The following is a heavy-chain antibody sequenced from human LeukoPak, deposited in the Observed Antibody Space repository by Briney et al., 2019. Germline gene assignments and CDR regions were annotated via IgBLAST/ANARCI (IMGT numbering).Heavy chain of an antibody. Sequence: ASVKVSCKASGYTFTSHYMHWVRQAPEQGLEWMGGINPTGDTTRYAQKFQGRVTMTRDMSTSTDYMELSSLRSEDTAVYYCARDNSVEDTAWWFDPWGQGTLVTVSP. CDR1: GYTFTSHY. J-gene: IGHJ5*02. D-gene: IGHD4-23*01. CDR3: ARDNSVEDTAWWFDP. CDR2: INPTGDTT. V-gene: IGHV1-46*01.